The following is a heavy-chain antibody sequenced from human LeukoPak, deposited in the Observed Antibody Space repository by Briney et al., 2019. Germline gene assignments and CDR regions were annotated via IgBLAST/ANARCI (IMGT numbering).Heavy chain of an antibody. J-gene: IGHJ4*02. CDR2: INPNSGGT. V-gene: IGHV1-2*02. CDR3: ARVLEFGYSYGGFDY. D-gene: IGHD5-18*01. Sequence: GSVKVSCEASGYTFTGYYMHWVRQAPGQGLEWMGWINPNSGGTNYAQKFQGRVTMTRDTSISTAYMELSRLRSDDTAVYYCARVLEFGYSYGGFDYWGQGTLVTVSS. CDR1: GYTFTGYY.